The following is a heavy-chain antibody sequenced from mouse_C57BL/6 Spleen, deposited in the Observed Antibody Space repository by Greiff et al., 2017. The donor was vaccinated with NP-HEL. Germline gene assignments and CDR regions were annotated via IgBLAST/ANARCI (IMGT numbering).Heavy chain of an antibody. Sequence: QVQLQQPGAELVRPGSSVKLSCKASGYTFTSYWMHWVKQRPIQGLEWIGNIDPSDSETHYNQKFKDKATLTVDKSSSTAYMQLSSLTSEDSAVYYCAREKLDYDGGGYFDYWGQGTTLTVSS. CDR1: GYTFTSYW. V-gene: IGHV1-52*01. J-gene: IGHJ2*01. CDR2: IDPSDSET. CDR3: AREKLDYDGGGYFDY. D-gene: IGHD2-4*01.